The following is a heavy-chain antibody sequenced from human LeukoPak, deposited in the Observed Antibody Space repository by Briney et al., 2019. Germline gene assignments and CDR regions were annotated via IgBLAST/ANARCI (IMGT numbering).Heavy chain of an antibody. J-gene: IGHJ3*02. CDR1: GFTFSSYS. V-gene: IGHV3-21*01. CDR2: ISSSSNYI. CDR3: ARSSPYGDYLLNAFDI. Sequence: GGSLRLSCAGSGFTFSSYSMNWVRQAPGKGLEWVSSISSSSNYIYYADSVKGRFTISRDNAKNSLYLQMNSLRAEDTAVYYCARSSPYGDYLLNAFDIWGQGTMVTVSS. D-gene: IGHD4-17*01.